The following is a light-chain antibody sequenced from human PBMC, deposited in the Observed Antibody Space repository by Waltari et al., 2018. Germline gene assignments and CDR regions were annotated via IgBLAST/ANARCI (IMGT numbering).Light chain of an antibody. J-gene: IGLJ3*02. Sequence: QSALTQPASVSGSPGQSITSSCTGTSSDVGGYNYVSWYQQHPGKAPKLMIYYVSNRPSGVSNRFSGSKSGNTASLTISGLQAEDEADYYCSSYTGSSTLGVFGGGTKLTVL. CDR3: SSYTGSSTLGV. CDR1: SSDVGGYNY. CDR2: YVS. V-gene: IGLV2-14*01.